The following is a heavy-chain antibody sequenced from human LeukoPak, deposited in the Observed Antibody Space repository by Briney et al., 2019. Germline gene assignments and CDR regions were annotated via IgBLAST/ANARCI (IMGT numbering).Heavy chain of an antibody. J-gene: IGHJ4*02. Sequence: PGGSLRLSCAASGFTFSDHGMQWVRQAPGRGLEWVSFISSSGSTISYADSVKGRFTISRDNAKNSLYLQMNSLRGEDTALYYCARDRSEDRFDDWGQGTTVTVSS. CDR1: GFTFSDHG. CDR2: ISSSGSTI. CDR3: ARDRSEDRFDD. V-gene: IGHV3-48*03. D-gene: IGHD1-26*01.